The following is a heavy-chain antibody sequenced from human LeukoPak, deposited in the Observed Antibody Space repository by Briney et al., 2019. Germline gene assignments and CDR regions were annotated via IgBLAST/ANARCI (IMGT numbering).Heavy chain of an antibody. V-gene: IGHV1-46*01. CDR2: INPSGGST. CDR3: AKSLLGIGLVQY. Sequence: ASVKVSCKASGYTFTSYYMHWVRQAPGQGLEWMGIINPSGGSTSYAQKFQGRVTMTRDTSTSTVYMELSSLRSEDTAVYYCAKSLLGIGLVQYWGQGTLVTVSS. J-gene: IGHJ4*02. D-gene: IGHD3-3*01. CDR1: GYTFTSYY.